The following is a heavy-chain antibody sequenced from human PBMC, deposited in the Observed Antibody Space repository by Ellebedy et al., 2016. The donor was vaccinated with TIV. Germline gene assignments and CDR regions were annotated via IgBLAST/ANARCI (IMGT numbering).Heavy chain of an antibody. CDR1: GFTVSSNY. CDR2: IYSGADGGDT. J-gene: IGHJ4*02. D-gene: IGHD6-13*01. V-gene: IGHV3-53*01. CDR3: ARDLSIAAAGTLAGDY. Sequence: GESLKISCAASGFTVSSNYMNWVRQAPGKGLEWVSVIYSGADGGDTYYADSVKGRFTISRDNSKNTLYLQMNSLRAEDTAVYYCARDLSIAAAGTLAGDYWGQGTLVTVSS.